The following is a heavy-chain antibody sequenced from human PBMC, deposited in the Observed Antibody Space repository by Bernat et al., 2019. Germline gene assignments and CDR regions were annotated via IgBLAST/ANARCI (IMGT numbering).Heavy chain of an antibody. J-gene: IGHJ3*02. CDR1: GGSFSGYY. CDR2: INHSGST. V-gene: IGHV4-34*01. Sequence: QVQLQQWGAGLLKPSETLSLTCAVYGGSFSGYYWSWSRQPPGKGLEWIGEINHSGSTNYNPSLKSRVTISVDMSKNQFSLKLSSVTAADTAVYYCATPWRATYYYGSSGYYGWDAFDTWGQGTMVTVSS. CDR3: ATPWRATYYYGSSGYYGWDAFDT. D-gene: IGHD3-22*01.